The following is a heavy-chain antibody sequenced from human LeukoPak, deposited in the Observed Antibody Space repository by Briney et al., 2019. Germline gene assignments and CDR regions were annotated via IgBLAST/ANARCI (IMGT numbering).Heavy chain of an antibody. Sequence: GGSLRLSCAASGFSFRRYWMSWVRQAPGKGLEWVANIESDGSEKNYADSVKGRFTISRDKAKNSLYLQMDSLRAEDTAVYYCAGGMGWVSDYWGQGTLVTVSS. D-gene: IGHD6-19*01. CDR1: GFSFRRYW. V-gene: IGHV3-7*03. CDR2: IESDGSEK. CDR3: AGGMGWVSDY. J-gene: IGHJ4*02.